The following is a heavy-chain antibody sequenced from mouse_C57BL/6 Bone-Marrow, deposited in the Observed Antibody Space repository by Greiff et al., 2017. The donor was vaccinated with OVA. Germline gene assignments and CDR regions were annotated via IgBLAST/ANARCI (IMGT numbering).Heavy chain of an antibody. CDR1: GYAFSSYW. D-gene: IGHD1-1*01. V-gene: IGHV1-80*01. J-gene: IGHJ1*03. CDR3: ARNYGSSYWYFDG. CDR2: IYPGDGDT. Sequence: VKLVESGAELVKPGASVKISCKASGYAFSSYWMNWVKQRPGKGLEWIGQIYPGDGDTNYNGKFKGKATLTADKSSSTAYMQLSSLTSEDSAVYFCARNYGSSYWYFDGWGTGTTVTVSS.